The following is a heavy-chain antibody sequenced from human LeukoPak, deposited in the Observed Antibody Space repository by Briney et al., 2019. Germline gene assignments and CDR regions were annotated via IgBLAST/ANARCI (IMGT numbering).Heavy chain of an antibody. J-gene: IGHJ4*02. CDR2: INHSGST. Sequence: PSETLSLTCAVYGGSFSGYYWSSIRQPPAKGLEWIGEINHSGSTNNNPSLTSRDTISVDTSKNQFSLKLSSVTAADTAVYYCAIERWGYDYVWGSYRSPTRSWTWYFDYWGQGTLVTVSS. CDR3: AIERWGYDYVWGSYRSPTRSWTWYFDY. V-gene: IGHV4-34*04. D-gene: IGHD3-16*02. CDR1: GGSFSGYY.